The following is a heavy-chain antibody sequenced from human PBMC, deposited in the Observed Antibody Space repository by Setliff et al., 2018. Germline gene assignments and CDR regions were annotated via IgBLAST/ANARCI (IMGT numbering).Heavy chain of an antibody. CDR2: IYYSGST. J-gene: IGHJ5*02. Sequence: SETLSLTCSVSGDSIGRGGYYWSWIRQQPGKGLEWIASIYYSGSTYYNPSLKSRLRVSMDSSKNQFYLVLSSVTAADTAVYYCARDRRGGYGAINWFDPWGQGTLVTVSS. V-gene: IGHV4-31*03. D-gene: IGHD3-16*01. CDR3: ARDRRGGYGAINWFDP. CDR1: GDSIGRGGYY.